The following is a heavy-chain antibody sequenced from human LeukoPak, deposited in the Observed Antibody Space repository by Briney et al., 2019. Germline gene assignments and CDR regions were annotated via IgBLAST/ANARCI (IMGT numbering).Heavy chain of an antibody. CDR2: IKEDGSDK. V-gene: IGHV3-7*01. Sequence: GGSLRLSCAASGFTFSRCWMKWVRQAPGKGLEWVANIKEDGSDKYYVDSVKGRFTIPRDNAKNSLYLQMNSLRVEDTAVYYCASSVVVTTRGAYDYWGQGILVTVSS. CDR3: ASSVVVTTRGAYDY. D-gene: IGHD4/OR15-4a*01. J-gene: IGHJ4*02. CDR1: GFTFSRCW.